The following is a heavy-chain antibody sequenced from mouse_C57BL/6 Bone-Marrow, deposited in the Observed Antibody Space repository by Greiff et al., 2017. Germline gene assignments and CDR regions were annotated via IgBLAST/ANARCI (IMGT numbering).Heavy chain of an antibody. CDR3: DYGTPYAMDY. CDR2: IDPETGGT. D-gene: IGHD1-1*01. Sequence: QVQLQQSGAELVRPGASGTLSCKASGYTFTDYEMHGGKQTPVQGLEWIGAIDPETGGTAYNQRFKGKAILTADKSSSTAYMELRSLTSVDSAVYYCDYGTPYAMDYWGQGTSVTVSS. J-gene: IGHJ4*01. CDR1: GYTFTDYE. V-gene: IGHV1-15*01.